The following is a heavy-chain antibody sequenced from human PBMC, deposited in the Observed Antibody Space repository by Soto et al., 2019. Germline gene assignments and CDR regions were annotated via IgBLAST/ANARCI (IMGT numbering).Heavy chain of an antibody. J-gene: IGHJ4*02. D-gene: IGHD1-26*01. CDR2: FRTSGDGGTT. V-gene: IGHV3-23*01. Sequence: PGGSLRLSCAASGFTFSSYSMSWVRQAPGKGLEWVSGFRTSGDGGTTYYADSVKGRFTISRDNSKNTLFLQMNSLRAEDTAIYYCATEGAKTTWNFDFWGQGTKVTVS. CDR3: ATEGAKTTWNFDF. CDR1: GFTFSSYS.